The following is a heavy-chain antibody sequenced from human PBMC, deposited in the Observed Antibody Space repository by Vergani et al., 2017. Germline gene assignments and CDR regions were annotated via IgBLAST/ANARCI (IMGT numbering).Heavy chain of an antibody. CDR1: GFTFSACP. D-gene: IGHD3-22*01. J-gene: IGHJ4*02. Sequence: EVQLLQSGGGVIQPAGSVRLSCAASGFTFSACPMTWVRQAPGRGLEWVSAISARYPSTYYADSVKGRFTISRDNPKNMLYLQMNSLRAEDTAVYYCARLSYDTTPYLQGGYDCWGQGTLVAVSS. CDR2: ISARYPST. V-gene: IGHV3-23*01. CDR3: ARLSYDTTPYLQGGYDC.